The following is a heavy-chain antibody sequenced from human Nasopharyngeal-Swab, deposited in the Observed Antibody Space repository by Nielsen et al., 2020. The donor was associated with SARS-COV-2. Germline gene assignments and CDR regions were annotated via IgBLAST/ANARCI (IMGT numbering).Heavy chain of an antibody. V-gene: IGHV4-30-4*01. CDR2: IYYSGST. J-gene: IGHJ6*03. CDR3: ARDPTPLNYYYYYYMDV. Sequence: WIRQPPGKGLAWIGSIYYSGSTYYNPSLKSRVTISVDTSKNQFSLKLSSVTAADTAVYYCARDPTPLNYYYYYYMDVWGKGTTVTVSS.